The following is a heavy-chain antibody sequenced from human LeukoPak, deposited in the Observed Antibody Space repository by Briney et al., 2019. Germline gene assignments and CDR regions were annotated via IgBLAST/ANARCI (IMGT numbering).Heavy chain of an antibody. V-gene: IGHV3-9*01. CDR3: AKDSIGYSSSWYDY. Sequence: GGSLRLSCAASGFTFDDYAMHWVRQAPGKGLEWVSGISWNSGSIGYADSVKGRFTISRDNAKNSLYLQMNSLRAEDTALYYCAKDSIGYSSSWYDYWGQGTLVTVSS. CDR1: GFTFDDYA. CDR2: ISWNSGSI. D-gene: IGHD6-13*01. J-gene: IGHJ4*02.